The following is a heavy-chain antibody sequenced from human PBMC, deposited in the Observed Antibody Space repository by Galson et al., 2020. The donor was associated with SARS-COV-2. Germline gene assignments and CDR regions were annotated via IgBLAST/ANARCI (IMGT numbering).Heavy chain of an antibody. CDR3: ARDYYDSSGYSLGMDV. J-gene: IGHJ6*02. V-gene: IGHV3-30*04. Sequence: GESLKISCAASGFTFSSYAMHWVRQAPGKGLEWVAVISYDGSNKYYADSVKGRFTISRDNSKNTLYLQMNSLRAEDTAVYYCARDYYDSSGYSLGMDVWGQGTTVTVSS. D-gene: IGHD3-22*01. CDR1: GFTFSSYA. CDR2: ISYDGSNK.